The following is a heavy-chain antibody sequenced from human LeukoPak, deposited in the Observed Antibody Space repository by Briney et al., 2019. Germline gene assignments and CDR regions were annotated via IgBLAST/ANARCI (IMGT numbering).Heavy chain of an antibody. J-gene: IGHJ4*02. V-gene: IGHV3-30*18. D-gene: IGHD4-11*01. CDR2: ISYDGSNK. Sequence: GGSLRLSCAASGFTFSSYGMHWVRQAPGKGLEWVAVISYDGSNKYYADSVKGRFTISRDNSKNTLFLQMNSLRAEDTAVYYCAKAASNSNYAFDYWGQGTLVTVSS. CDR1: GFTFSSYG. CDR3: AKAASNSNYAFDY.